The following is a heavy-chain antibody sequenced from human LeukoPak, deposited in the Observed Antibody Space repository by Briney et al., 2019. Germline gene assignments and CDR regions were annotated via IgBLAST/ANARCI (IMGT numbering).Heavy chain of an antibody. Sequence: GGSLRLSCAASTLTFSSYAMSWVRLAPGKGLEWVSGTTTSGGTTYYADSVKGRFTISRDNSKNTLSLQMTSLRAEDTAVYYCATARGGYWGQGTLVTVSS. D-gene: IGHD2-15*01. CDR1: TLTFSSYA. J-gene: IGHJ4*02. V-gene: IGHV3-23*01. CDR3: ATARGGY. CDR2: TTTSGGTT.